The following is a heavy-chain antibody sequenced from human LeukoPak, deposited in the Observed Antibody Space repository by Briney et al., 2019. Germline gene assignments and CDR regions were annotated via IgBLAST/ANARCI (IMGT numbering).Heavy chain of an antibody. V-gene: IGHV1-2*02. D-gene: IGHD5-12*01. CDR1: XXXXXXXY. Sequence: ASVKVSCKAXXXXXXXXYMHXXXXXPGXXLEWMGWISPNSGDTXYXQKFQDRVTMTRDTSMTTAYMELSRLRSDDTAVYYCARGGYNGYDISDYWGQGALVTVSS. J-gene: IGHJ4*02. CDR2: ISPNSGDT. CDR3: ARGGYNGYDISDY.